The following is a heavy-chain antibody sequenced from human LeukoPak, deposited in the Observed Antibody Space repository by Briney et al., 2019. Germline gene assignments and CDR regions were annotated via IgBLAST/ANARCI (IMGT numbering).Heavy chain of an antibody. CDR1: GFTFSSYG. CDR3: AKDFSALVVPAATYYYYYGMDV. V-gene: IGHV3-30*18. D-gene: IGHD2-2*01. CDR2: ISYDGSSE. Sequence: GGSLRLSCAASGFTFSSYGVHWVRQAPGKGLEWVAVISYDGSSEYYADSVKGRFTISRDNSKNTLYLQMNSLRAEDTAVYYCAKDFSALVVPAATYYYYYGMDVWGQGTTVTVSS. J-gene: IGHJ6*02.